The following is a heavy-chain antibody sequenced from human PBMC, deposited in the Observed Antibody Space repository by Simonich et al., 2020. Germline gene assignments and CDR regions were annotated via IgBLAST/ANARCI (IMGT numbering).Heavy chain of an antibody. CDR3: ARPLGIVWAFDI. Sequence: QVQLQQWGAGLLKPSETLSLTCAVYGGSFSGYYWSWIRQPRGKGLEWIGEINHSGSTNYNPSLKSRVTISVETSKNQFSLKLSSVTAADTAVYYCARPLGIVWAFDIWGQGTMVTVSS. J-gene: IGHJ3*02. CDR1: GGSFSGYY. V-gene: IGHV4-34*01. CDR2: INHSGST. D-gene: IGHD3-16*01.